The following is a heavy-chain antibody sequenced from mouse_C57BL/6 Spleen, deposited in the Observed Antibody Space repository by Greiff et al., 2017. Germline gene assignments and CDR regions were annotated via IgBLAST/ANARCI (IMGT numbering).Heavy chain of an antibody. D-gene: IGHD2-4*01. Sequence: VKLQESGPGLVAPSQSLSITCTVSGFSFTSYAISWVRQPPGKGLEWLGVIWTGGGTNYNSALKSRLSISKDNSKSQVFLKMNSLQTDDTARYYCARNEDYPAWFAYWGQGTLVTVSA. CDR1: GFSFTSYA. J-gene: IGHJ3*01. CDR3: ARNEDYPAWFAY. V-gene: IGHV2-9-1*01. CDR2: IWTGGGT.